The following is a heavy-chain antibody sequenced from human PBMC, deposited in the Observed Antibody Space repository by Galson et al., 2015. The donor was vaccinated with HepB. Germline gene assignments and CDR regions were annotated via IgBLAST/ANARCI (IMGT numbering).Heavy chain of an antibody. CDR2: IVVGSGNT. CDR3: AALSTVVTQDYYYMDV. J-gene: IGHJ6*03. Sequence: SVKVSCKASGFTFTSSAVQWVRQARGQRLEWIGWIVVGSGNTNYAQKFQERVTITRDMSTSTAYMELSSLRSEDTAVYYCAALSTVVTQDYYYMDVWGKGTTVTVSS. D-gene: IGHD4-23*01. CDR1: GFTFTSSA. V-gene: IGHV1-58*01.